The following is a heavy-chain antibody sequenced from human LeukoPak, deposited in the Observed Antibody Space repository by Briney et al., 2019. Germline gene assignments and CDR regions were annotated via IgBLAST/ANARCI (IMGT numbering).Heavy chain of an antibody. Sequence: GPSVKVSCKASGYTFTSYGISWVRQAPGQGLEWMGWISAYNGNTNYAQKLQGRVTMTTDTSTSTAYMELRSLRSDDTAVYYCARDLLSIAVAGTNCGGYWGQGTLVTVSS. V-gene: IGHV1-18*01. CDR3: ARDLLSIAVAGTNCGGY. D-gene: IGHD6-19*01. J-gene: IGHJ4*02. CDR1: GYTFTSYG. CDR2: ISAYNGNT.